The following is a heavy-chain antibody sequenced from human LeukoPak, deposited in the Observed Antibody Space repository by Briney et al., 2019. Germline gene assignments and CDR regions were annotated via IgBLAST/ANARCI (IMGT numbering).Heavy chain of an antibody. J-gene: IGHJ4*02. CDR1: GYTLSELS. CDR2: FHPEDGET. V-gene: IGHV1-24*01. D-gene: IGHD6-19*01. CDR3: ATPRPGIGSGWYSGDY. Sequence: ASVKVSCKVSGYTLSELSMHWVRQAPGKGLEWMGGFHPEDGETIYAQKFQGRVTMTEDTSTDTAYMELSSLRSEDTAVYYCATPRPGIGSGWYSGDYWGQGTLVTVSS.